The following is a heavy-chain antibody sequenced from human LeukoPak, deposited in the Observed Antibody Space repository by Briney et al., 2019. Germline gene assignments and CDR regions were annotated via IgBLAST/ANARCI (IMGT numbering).Heavy chain of an antibody. CDR3: ARGLSHYYYGMGV. V-gene: IGHV3-7*03. CDR2: INHNGNVN. D-gene: IGHD3-16*02. J-gene: IGHJ6*02. Sequence: GGSLRLSCAASGFTFSSYWMNWARQAPGKGLEWVASINHNGNVNYYVDSVKGRFTISRDNAKNSLYLQMSNLRAEDTAVYYCARGLSHYYYGMGVWGQGTTVTVSS. CDR1: GFTFSSYW.